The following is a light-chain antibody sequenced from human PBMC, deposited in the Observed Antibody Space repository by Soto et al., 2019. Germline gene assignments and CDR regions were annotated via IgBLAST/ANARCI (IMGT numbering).Light chain of an antibody. CDR2: AAS. V-gene: IGKV1-39*01. Sequence: DIQMTQSPSSLSASLGDRVTITFRASQSISSYLNWYQQKPGKAPKLLIYAASSLQSRVPSKFSGSGSGTDFTLTISSLQPEDFATYSCQQSYSTPGITFGQGTRLEIK. CDR3: QQSYSTPGIT. CDR1: QSISSY. J-gene: IGKJ5*01.